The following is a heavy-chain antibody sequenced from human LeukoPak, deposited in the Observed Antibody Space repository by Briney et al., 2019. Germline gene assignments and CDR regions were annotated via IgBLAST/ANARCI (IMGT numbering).Heavy chain of an antibody. J-gene: IGHJ4*02. V-gene: IGHV4-34*01. CDR2: INHSGST. Sequence: SETLSLTCAVYGGSFSGYYWSWIRQPPGKGLEWIGEINHSGSTNYNPSLKSRVTISVDTSKNQFSLKLSSVTAADTAVYYCARQANHWGQGTLVTVSS. CDR3: ARQANH. CDR1: GGSFSGYY.